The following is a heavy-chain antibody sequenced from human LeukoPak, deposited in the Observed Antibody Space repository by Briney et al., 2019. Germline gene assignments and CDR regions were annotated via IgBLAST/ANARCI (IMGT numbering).Heavy chain of an antibody. D-gene: IGHD3-22*01. CDR2: IYYSGST. J-gene: IGHJ4*02. V-gene: IGHV4-59*01. CDR3: ASGVPDYYDSSGYSTFDY. CDR1: GGSISSYY. Sequence: SETLSLTCTVSGGSISSYYWSWIRQPPGKGLEWIGYIYYSGSTNYNPSLKSRVTISVDTSKNQFSLKLGSVTAADTAVYYCASGVPDYYDSSGYSTFDYWGQGTLVTVSS.